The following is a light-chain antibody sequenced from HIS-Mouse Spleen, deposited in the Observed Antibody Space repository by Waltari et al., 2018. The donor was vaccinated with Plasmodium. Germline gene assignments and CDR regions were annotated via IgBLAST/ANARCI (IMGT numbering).Light chain of an antibody. CDR1: ALPKKY. CDR2: EDS. Sequence: SYELTQPPSVSVSPGQTARITCSGDALPKKYAYWDQEKSGQAPVLVIYEDSKRATGIPERCAGSSSGTMATVTISGAQVEDEADYYSYSTDSSGNHRVFGGGTKLTVL. CDR3: YSTDSSGNHRV. J-gene: IGLJ3*02. V-gene: IGLV3-10*01.